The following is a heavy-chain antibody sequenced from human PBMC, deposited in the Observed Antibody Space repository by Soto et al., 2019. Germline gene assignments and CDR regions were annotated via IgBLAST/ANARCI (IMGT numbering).Heavy chain of an antibody. CDR3: AREGSYSAYNFAHGIQLWSFDF. V-gene: IGHV4-4*07. D-gene: IGHD5-12*01. CDR2: IFSSGST. J-gene: IGHJ4*02. CDR1: GGSINTFY. Sequence: SETLSLTCTVSGGSINTFYWSWVRQPAGKGLAWIGRIFSSGSTSFNPSLESRFAMSVDTSKNHFSLHLSSVTAADMAVYYCAREGSYSAYNFAHGIQLWSFDFWGQGALVTVSS.